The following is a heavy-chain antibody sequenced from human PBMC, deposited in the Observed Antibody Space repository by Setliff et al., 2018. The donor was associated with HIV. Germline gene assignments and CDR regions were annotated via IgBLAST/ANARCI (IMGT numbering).Heavy chain of an antibody. CDR2: ISYSGGST. J-gene: IGHJ4*02. CDR3: ARRWAESATGGYFEY. D-gene: IGHD2-15*01. V-gene: IGHV3-23*01. CDR1: GFTFGSYA. Sequence: PGGSLRLSCAASGFTFGSYAMTWVRQAPGKGLECVSVISYSGGSTYYADSVKGRFTISRDNSKNTLYLQMNSLRAEDTAIYYCARRWAESATGGYFEYWGQGTLVTVSS.